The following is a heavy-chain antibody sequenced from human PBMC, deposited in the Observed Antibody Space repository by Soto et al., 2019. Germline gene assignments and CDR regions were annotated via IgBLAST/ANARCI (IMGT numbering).Heavy chain of an antibody. Sequence: SQTLSLTCAISGDSVSSNSAAWNWIRQSPSRGLEWLGRTYYRSKWYNDYAVSVKSRITINPDTSKNQFSLQLNYVTPEDTAVYYCERVYVKGRIAARPYYYYMDVWGKGTTVTVSS. CDR1: GDSVSSNSAA. J-gene: IGHJ6*03. D-gene: IGHD6-6*01. CDR3: ERVYVKGRIAARPYYYYMDV. CDR2: TYYRSKWYN. V-gene: IGHV6-1*01.